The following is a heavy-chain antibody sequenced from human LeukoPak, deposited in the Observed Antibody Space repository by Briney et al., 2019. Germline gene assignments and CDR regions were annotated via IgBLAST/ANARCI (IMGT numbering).Heavy chain of an antibody. CDR3: ARTRSSSSYDAFDI. V-gene: IGHV4-59*01. CDR1: GGSLSSYY. J-gene: IGHJ3*02. Sequence: SETLSLTCTVSGGSLSSYYWSWIRQPPRKGLEWIGYIHYSGSTNYNPSLKSRVTISLDTSTNQLSLKLSSVTAADTAVYYCARTRSSSSYDAFDIWGQGTMVTVSS. D-gene: IGHD2-2*01. CDR2: IHYSGST.